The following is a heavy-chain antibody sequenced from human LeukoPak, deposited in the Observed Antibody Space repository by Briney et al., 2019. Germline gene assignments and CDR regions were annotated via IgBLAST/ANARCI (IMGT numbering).Heavy chain of an antibody. CDR1: GYTFTSYG. V-gene: IGHV1-18*01. D-gene: IGHD4-11*01. CDR2: ISAYNGNT. CDR3: ARDDYRAYYYYGMDV. Sequence: ASVTVSCKASGYTFTSYGISWVRQAPGQGLEWMGWISAYNGNTNYAQKLQGRVTITTDTSTSTAYMELRSLRSDDTAVYYCARDDYRAYYYYGMDVWGQGTTVTVSS. J-gene: IGHJ6*02.